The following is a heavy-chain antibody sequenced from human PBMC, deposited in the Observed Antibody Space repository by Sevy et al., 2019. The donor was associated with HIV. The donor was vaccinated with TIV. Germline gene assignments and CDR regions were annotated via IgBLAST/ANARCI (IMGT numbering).Heavy chain of an antibody. V-gene: IGHV3-7*01. CDR3: AGDVPITMIVVVTPECGFDY. CDR2: IKQDGSEK. Sequence: GGSLRLSCAASGFTFSSYWMSWVRQAPGKGLEWVANIKQDGSEKYYVDSVKGRFTISRDNTKNTLYLRMNSLRAEDTAVYYCAGDVPITMIVVVTPECGFDYWGQGTLVTVSS. J-gene: IGHJ4*02. CDR1: GFTFSSYW. D-gene: IGHD3-22*01.